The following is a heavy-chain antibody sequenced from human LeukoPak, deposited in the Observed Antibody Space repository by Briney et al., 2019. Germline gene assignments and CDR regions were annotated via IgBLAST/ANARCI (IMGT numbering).Heavy chain of an antibody. CDR1: GFTVSSNY. Sequence: PGGSLRLSCAASGFTVSSNYMSWVRQAPGKGLEWVSAISGSGGSTYYADSVKGRFTISRDNSKNTLYLQMNSLRAEDTAVYYCAKDPFPGFTIFGPFDPWGHGTLVTVSS. CDR3: AKDPFPGFTIFGPFDP. CDR2: ISGSGGST. J-gene: IGHJ5*02. V-gene: IGHV3-23*01. D-gene: IGHD3-3*01.